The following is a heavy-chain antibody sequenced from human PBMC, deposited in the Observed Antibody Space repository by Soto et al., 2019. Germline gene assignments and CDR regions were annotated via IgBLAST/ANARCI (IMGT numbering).Heavy chain of an antibody. D-gene: IGHD6-13*01. Sequence: SVKVSCKASGGTFSSYAISWVRQAPGQGLEWMGGIIPIFGTANYAQKFQGRVTITADESTSTAYMELSSLRSEDTAVYYCARVESSSWSPRPGMDVWGQGTTVTVSS. V-gene: IGHV1-69*13. CDR2: IIPIFGTA. CDR3: ARVESSSWSPRPGMDV. J-gene: IGHJ6*02. CDR1: GGTFSSYA.